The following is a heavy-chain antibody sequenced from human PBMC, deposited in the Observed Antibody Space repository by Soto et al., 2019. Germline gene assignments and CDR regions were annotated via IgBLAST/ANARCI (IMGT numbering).Heavy chain of an antibody. J-gene: IGHJ4*02. Sequence: EVQLVESGGGLVQPGGSLRLSYAASGFTVSSNYMSWVRQAPGKGLEWVSVIYSGGSTYYADSVKGRFTISRHNSKNTLYLQMNSLRAEDTAVYYCARVSRVGYCSGGSCPYYFDYWGQGTLVTVSS. D-gene: IGHD2-15*01. V-gene: IGHV3-53*04. CDR1: GFTVSSNY. CDR2: IYSGGST. CDR3: ARVSRVGYCSGGSCPYYFDY.